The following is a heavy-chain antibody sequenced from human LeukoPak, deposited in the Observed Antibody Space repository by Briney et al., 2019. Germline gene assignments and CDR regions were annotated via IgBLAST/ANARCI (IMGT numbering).Heavy chain of an antibody. Sequence: ESGPTLFNPTQTLTLTCTFSGFSPGTSGVGVGWIRQPPGKALEWLGRMYWDEAKRYSPSLTSRLTITKDTSKNQVVLTLTNMDPVDTATYYCAHRPSGPTNWFDPWGQGTLVTVPS. CDR2: MYWDEAK. D-gene: IGHD5-12*01. CDR1: GFSPGTSGVG. CDR3: AHRPSGPTNWFDP. V-gene: IGHV2-5*02. J-gene: IGHJ5*02.